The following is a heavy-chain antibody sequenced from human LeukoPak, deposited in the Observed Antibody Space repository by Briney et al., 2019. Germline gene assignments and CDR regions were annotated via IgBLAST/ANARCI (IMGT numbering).Heavy chain of an antibody. CDR3: VRDRGGEYSGDNLFDP. J-gene: IGHJ5*02. D-gene: IGHD4-17*01. V-gene: IGHV3-15*01. Sequence: GGSLRLSCEASGLSFTNAWMSWVRQAPGKGLEWVGRIKIKSDDETTDYAAPVRGRFTVSRDDSKNTVYLQMNSLRADDTAVYYCVRDRGGEYSGDNLFDPWGQGTLVTVSS. CDR1: GLSFTNAW. CDR2: IKIKSDDETT.